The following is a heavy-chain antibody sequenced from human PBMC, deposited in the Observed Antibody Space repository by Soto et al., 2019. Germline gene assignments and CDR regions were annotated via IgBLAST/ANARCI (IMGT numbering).Heavy chain of an antibody. Sequence: QVQLVESGGGLVKPGGSLRLSCAASGFTFSDYFMSWIRQSPGKGLEWVSSISSSSTTIYYTDSVKGRFTISRDNAKNSAFLQMNSLRAEDTAVYFCARDRAISSSGSTFDYWGQGTLVTVSS. V-gene: IGHV3-11*01. D-gene: IGHD5-18*01. CDR3: ARDRAISSSGSTFDY. CDR2: ISSSSTTI. CDR1: GFTFSDYF. J-gene: IGHJ4*02.